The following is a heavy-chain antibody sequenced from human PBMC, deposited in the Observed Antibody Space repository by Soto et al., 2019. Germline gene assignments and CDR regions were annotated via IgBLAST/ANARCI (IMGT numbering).Heavy chain of an antibody. D-gene: IGHD1-7*01. CDR1: GVTFTSNTM. CDR2: IYRTGST. J-gene: IGHJ4*02. V-gene: IGHV4-4*02. CDR3: AIRISGTIVDY. Sequence: SGTLTLTCAASGVTFTSNTMCSWRRHPPGQGLEWFGEIYRTGSTNYNPSLKSRVTISLDKSKNQFYLKMTSLTAEDTAVYYCAIRISGTIVDYWGQGTLVTVSS.